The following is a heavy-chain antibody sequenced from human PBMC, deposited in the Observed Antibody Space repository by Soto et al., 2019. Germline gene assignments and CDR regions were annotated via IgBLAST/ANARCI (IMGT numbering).Heavy chain of an antibody. D-gene: IGHD3-22*01. V-gene: IGHV4-34*01. CDR1: GGSFSGYY. J-gene: IGHJ4*02. CDR2: INHSGST. Sequence: SLTCAVYGGSFSGYYWSWIRQPPGKGLEWIGEINHSGSTNYNPSLKSRVTISVDTSKNQFSLKLSSVTAADTAVYYCARVQKLYDSSGYYLYWGQGTLVTVSS. CDR3: ARVQKLYDSSGYYLY.